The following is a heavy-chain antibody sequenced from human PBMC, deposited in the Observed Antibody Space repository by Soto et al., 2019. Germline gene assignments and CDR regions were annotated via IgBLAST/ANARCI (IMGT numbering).Heavy chain of an antibody. CDR2: IWYDGSNK. CDR3: ARDEAFDCSGPNAFDI. Sequence: QVQLMESGGGVVQPGRSLRLSCAASGFTFSSYGMHWVRQAPGKGLEWVAVIWYDGSNKYYADSVKGRFTISRDNSKNTLSLQMISLRAEDTAVYSCARDEAFDCSGPNAFDIWGQGTMVTVSS. CDR1: GFTFSSYG. V-gene: IGHV3-33*01. J-gene: IGHJ3*02. D-gene: IGHD2-15*01.